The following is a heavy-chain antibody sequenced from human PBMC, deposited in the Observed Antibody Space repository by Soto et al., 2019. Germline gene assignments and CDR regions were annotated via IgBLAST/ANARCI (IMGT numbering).Heavy chain of an antibody. V-gene: IGHV3-23*01. Sequence: PGGSLRLSCAASGFTFSSYAMSWVRQAPGKGLEWVSAISGSGGSTYYADSVKGRFTISRDNSKNTLYLQMNSLRAEDTAVYYCAKDPPSHSWLRSDGDYFDYWGQGTQVTVSS. CDR2: ISGSGGST. CDR1: GFTFSSYA. D-gene: IGHD5-12*01. CDR3: AKDPPSHSWLRSDGDYFDY. J-gene: IGHJ4*02.